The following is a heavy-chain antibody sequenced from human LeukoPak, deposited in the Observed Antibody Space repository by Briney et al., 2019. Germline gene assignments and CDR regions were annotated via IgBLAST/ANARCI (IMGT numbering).Heavy chain of an antibody. J-gene: IGHJ4*02. D-gene: IGHD3-9*01. V-gene: IGHV1-18*01. CDR1: GYTFTSYG. CDR2: ISAYNGNT. CDR3: ARAAYYDILTGYPTHRAFDY. Sequence: ASVKVSCKASGYTFTSYGISWVRQAPGQGLEWMGWISAYNGNTNYAQKLQGRVTMTTDTSTSTAYMELSRLRSDDTAVYYCARAAYYDILTGYPTHRAFDYWGQGTLVTVSS.